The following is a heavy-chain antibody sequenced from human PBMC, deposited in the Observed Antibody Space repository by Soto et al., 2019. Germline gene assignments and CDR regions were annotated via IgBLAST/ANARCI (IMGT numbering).Heavy chain of an antibody. CDR1: GGTFSSYA. J-gene: IGHJ4*02. V-gene: IGHV1-69*12. Sequence: QVQLVQSGAEVKKPGSSVKVSCKASGGTFSSYAISWVRQAPGQGLEWMGGIIPIFGTANYAQKFQGRVTITADESRSTAYMELSSLRSEDTAVYYCARDGYYYDSSGDYYYFDYWGQGTLVTVSS. D-gene: IGHD3-22*01. CDR2: IIPIFGTA. CDR3: ARDGYYYDSSGDYYYFDY.